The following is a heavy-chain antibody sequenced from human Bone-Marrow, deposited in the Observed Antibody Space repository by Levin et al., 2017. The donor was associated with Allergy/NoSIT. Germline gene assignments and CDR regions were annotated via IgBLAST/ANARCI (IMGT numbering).Heavy chain of an antibody. CDR1: GFTFSTYD. CDR3: AKGVEVATTQEEYYYYSMDV. J-gene: IGHJ6*03. V-gene: IGHV3-30*18. D-gene: IGHD2/OR15-2a*01. CDR2: ISGGGTKR. Sequence: GESLKISCAASGFTFSTYDMHWVRQAPGKGLEWVAVISGGGTKRYFEDSVKDRFTISRDNPKNTVYLQMNGLTDEDTALYFCAKGVEVATTQEEYYYYSMDVWGKGTMVTVSS.